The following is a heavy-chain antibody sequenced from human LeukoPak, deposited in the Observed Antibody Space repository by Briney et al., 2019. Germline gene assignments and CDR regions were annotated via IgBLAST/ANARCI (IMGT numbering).Heavy chain of an antibody. CDR3: AKEGLGAVAGYYFDY. Sequence: PGESLRLSCAASGFTFSSSAMSWVRQAPGKGLEWVSVISGSGGSTYYADSVKGRFTISRDNSKNTLYLQMNSLRAEDTAVYYCAKEGLGAVAGYYFDYWGQGTLVTVSS. V-gene: IGHV3-23*01. CDR1: GFTFSSSA. D-gene: IGHD6-19*01. J-gene: IGHJ4*02. CDR2: ISGSGGST.